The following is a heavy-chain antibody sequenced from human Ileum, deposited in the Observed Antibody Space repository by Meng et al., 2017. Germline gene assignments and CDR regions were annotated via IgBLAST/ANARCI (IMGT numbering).Heavy chain of an antibody. CDR3: ARLARNPDY. CDR1: GFTFSNYW. J-gene: IGHJ4*02. CDR2: IKVDGNEK. V-gene: IGHV3-7*01. Sequence: GESLMISCAASGFTFSNYWMTWVRPAPGQVLEWVATIKVDGNEKYYVDSVKGRITISRDNAKDSLYLQMNNLRAEDTALYYCARLARNPDYWGQGTLVTVSS.